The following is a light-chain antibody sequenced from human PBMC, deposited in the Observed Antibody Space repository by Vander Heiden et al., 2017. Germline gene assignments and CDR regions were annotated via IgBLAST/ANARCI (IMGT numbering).Light chain of an antibody. V-gene: IGKV1-13*02. Sequence: AIQWTQSRASGSASVGDRVTITCRASQGISSALDWYQQKPGTAPKLLIYDASSLERGARSRFSGSGTGTDFTLTISSLKPEDFETYSCQHLNSDPHASTFGQGTKLEIK. CDR1: QGISSA. J-gene: IGKJ2*01. CDR3: QHLNSDPHAST. CDR2: DAS.